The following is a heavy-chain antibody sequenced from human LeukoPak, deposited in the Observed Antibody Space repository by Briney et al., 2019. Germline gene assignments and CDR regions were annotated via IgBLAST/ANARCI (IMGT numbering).Heavy chain of an antibody. D-gene: IGHD3-10*01. V-gene: IGHV3-43*01. J-gene: IGHJ6*02. Sequence: GGSLRLSCAASGFTFDDYTMHCVRQAPGKGLEWVSLISWDGGSTYYADSVKGRFTISRDNSKNSLYQQMNSLRTEDTALYYCAKGGRFGESDYYGMDVWGQGTTVTVSS. CDR2: ISWDGGST. CDR3: AKGGRFGESDYYGMDV. CDR1: GFTFDDYT.